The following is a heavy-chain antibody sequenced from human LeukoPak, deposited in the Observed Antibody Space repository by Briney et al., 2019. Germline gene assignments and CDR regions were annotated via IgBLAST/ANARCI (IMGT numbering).Heavy chain of an antibody. CDR3: ATYDILTGYPN. CDR1: GFTFDDYA. Sequence: GGSLRLSCAASGFTFDDYAMHWVRQAPGKGLEGVSGISWNSGSIGYADSVKGRFTISRDNAKNSLYLQMNRLRAEDTALYYCATYDILTGYPNWGQGTLVTVSS. J-gene: IGHJ4*02. CDR2: ISWNSGSI. D-gene: IGHD3-9*01. V-gene: IGHV3-9*01.